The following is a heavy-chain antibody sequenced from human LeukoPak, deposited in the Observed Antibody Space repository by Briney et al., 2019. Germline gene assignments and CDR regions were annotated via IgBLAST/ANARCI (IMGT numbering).Heavy chain of an antibody. CDR1: GGSIVSYH. CDR3: ARSPWEEEGLSDFLSGSGYYYYMDV. J-gene: IGHJ6*03. Sequence: MSSETLSLTCTVSGGSIVSYHWSWIRQPPGKGLEWIGYIHYSGFTNYNPSLKSRVTISVDSSKNQLSLKLSSVTAADTAVYYCARSPWEEEGLSDFLSGSGYYYYMDVWGKGTTVTVSS. V-gene: IGHV4-59*08. D-gene: IGHD3-3*01. CDR2: IHYSGFT.